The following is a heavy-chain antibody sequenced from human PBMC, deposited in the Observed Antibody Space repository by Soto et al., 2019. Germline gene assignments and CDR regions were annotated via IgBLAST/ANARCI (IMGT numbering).Heavy chain of an antibody. CDR3: ARESYSNNHFDY. D-gene: IGHD4-4*01. Sequence: QVQLVQSGAEVKKPGSSVKVSCKASGGTFSSYAISWVRQAPGQGLEWMGGIIPIFGTANYAQKFQGRVTITADESTTTADMELRSLRSEDTAVYSCARESYSNNHFDYWGQGTLVTVSS. V-gene: IGHV1-69*12. J-gene: IGHJ4*02. CDR2: IIPIFGTA. CDR1: GGTFSSYA.